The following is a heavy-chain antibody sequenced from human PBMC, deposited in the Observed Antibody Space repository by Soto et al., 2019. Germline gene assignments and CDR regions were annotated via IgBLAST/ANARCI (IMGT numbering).Heavy chain of an antibody. CDR1: GYTFTGYY. CDR2: INPNSGGT. J-gene: IGHJ4*02. Sequence: GASVKVSCKASGYTFTGYYIHWVRQAPGQGLEWMGWINPNSGGTNYAQKFQGWVTMTRDTSISTAYMELGRLRSDDTAVYYCARVIAAAGGYYFDYWGQGTLVTVSS. V-gene: IGHV1-2*04. D-gene: IGHD6-13*01. CDR3: ARVIAAAGGYYFDY.